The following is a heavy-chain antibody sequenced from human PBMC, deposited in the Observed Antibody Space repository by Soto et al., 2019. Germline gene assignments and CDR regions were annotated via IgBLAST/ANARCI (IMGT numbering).Heavy chain of an antibody. J-gene: IGHJ3*02. CDR2: IDWDDDK. CDR1: GFSLNTNGVS. D-gene: IGHD4-17*01. CDR3: ARNPIWDYGDPRNAFDI. V-gene: IGHV2-70*12. Sequence: SGPTLVNPTQTLTLTCTLSGFSLNTNGVSVNWIRQPPGKALEWLARIDWDDDKYYNSSMKTRLTISRDSSRNQVVLTMTNMDPVDTGTYFCARNPIWDYGDPRNAFDIWGQGTSVTVSS.